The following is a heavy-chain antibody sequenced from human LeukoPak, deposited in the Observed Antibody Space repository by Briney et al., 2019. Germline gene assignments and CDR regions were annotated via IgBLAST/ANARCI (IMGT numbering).Heavy chain of an antibody. D-gene: IGHD5-18*01. J-gene: IGHJ4*02. V-gene: IGHV4-61*01. CDR2: IYYSGST. CDR1: GGSVSSGSYY. CDR3: ARATLPHSYGSYRFDY. Sequence: SETLSLTCTVSGGSVSSGSYYWSWIRQPPGKGLEWIGYIYYSGSTNYNPSLKSRVTISVDTSKNQFSLKLSSVTAADTAVYYCARATLPHSYGSYRFDYWGQGTLVTVSS.